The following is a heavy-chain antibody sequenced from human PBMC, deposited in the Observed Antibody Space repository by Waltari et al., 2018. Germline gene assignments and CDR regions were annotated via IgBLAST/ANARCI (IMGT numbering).Heavy chain of an antibody. J-gene: IGHJ4*02. CDR1: GGSSSGYY. D-gene: IGHD3-10*01. CDR2: INHSGST. V-gene: IGHV4-34*01. CDR3: ARGGPKVRGAIEGYFDY. Sequence: QVQLQQWGAGLLKPSETLSLTCAVYGGSSSGYYWSWIRQPPGKGLEWIGEINHSGSTNYNPSLKSRVTISVDTSKNQFSLKLSSVTAADTAVYYCARGGPKVRGAIEGYFDYWGQGTLVTVSS.